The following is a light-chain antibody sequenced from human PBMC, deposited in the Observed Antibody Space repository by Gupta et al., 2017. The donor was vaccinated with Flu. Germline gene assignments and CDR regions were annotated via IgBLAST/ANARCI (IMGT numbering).Light chain of an antibody. V-gene: IGLV2-14*03. CDR1: SSDVGDYDY. CDR3: TSSKTSSSHDV. J-gene: IGLJ1*01. Sequence: QSALTQPAAVSGSPGQSITISCPGTSSDVGDYDYVSWYQHHPEKDPKSMMDDVTKRPSGVFSRFSGSKSGNKASRIISGLQAEDEADDYCTSSKTSSSHDVVGTGTKVTVL. CDR2: DVT.